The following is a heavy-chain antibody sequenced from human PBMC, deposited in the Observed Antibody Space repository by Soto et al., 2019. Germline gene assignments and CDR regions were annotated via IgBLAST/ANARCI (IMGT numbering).Heavy chain of an antibody. J-gene: IGHJ6*02. CDR1: GGSISSGGYY. CDR2: IYYSGST. CDR3: ARDAPIGAGYYYGMDV. V-gene: IGHV4-31*03. Sequence: QVQLQESGPGLVKPSQTLSLTCTVSGGSISSGGYYWSWIRQHPGKGLEWIGYIYYSGSTYYNPSLNTRVTISVDTSKMQFSLKLSSVTAADTAVYYCARDAPIGAGYYYGMDVWGQGTTVTVSS. D-gene: IGHD3-16*01.